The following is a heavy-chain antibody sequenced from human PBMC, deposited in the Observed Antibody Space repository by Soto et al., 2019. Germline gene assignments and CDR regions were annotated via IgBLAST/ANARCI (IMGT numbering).Heavy chain of an antibody. D-gene: IGHD1-26*01. J-gene: IGHJ3*02. CDR2: ISSSGSTI. CDR1: GFTFSDYY. V-gene: IGHV3-11*01. Sequence: GGSLRLACAASGFTFSDYYMSWIRQAPGKGLEWVSYISSSGSTIYYADSVKGRFTISRDNAKNSLYLQMNSLRAEDTAVYYCARDTVTLVRARPYAFDIWGQGTMVTVSS. CDR3: ARDTVTLVRARPYAFDI.